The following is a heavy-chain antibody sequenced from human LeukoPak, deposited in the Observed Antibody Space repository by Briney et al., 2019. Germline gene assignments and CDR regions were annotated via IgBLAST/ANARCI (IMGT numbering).Heavy chain of an antibody. V-gene: IGHV3-48*01. Sequence: GGSLRLSCAASGFTFSSYSMNWVRQAPGKGLEWVSYISSSSSTIYYADSVKGRFTISRDHAKNSLYLQMNSLRAEDTAVYYCARDRGYSGYDLGSEPTLPDYWGQGTLVTVSS. J-gene: IGHJ4*02. CDR1: GFTFSSYS. CDR3: ARDRGYSGYDLGSEPTLPDY. D-gene: IGHD5-12*01. CDR2: ISSSSSTI.